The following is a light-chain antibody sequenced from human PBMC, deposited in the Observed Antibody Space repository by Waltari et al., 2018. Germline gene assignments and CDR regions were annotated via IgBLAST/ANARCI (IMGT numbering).Light chain of an antibody. CDR2: EVL. V-gene: IGLV2-23*02. Sequence: QSALTQPASVSGSPGQSITLSCTRTSSDIGFYTLFSWYQQHPGKAPELVVYEVLSRPSGVSNRFSGSKSGNTASLTISGLQAEDEADYYCCSYAGRNIWVFGGGTKLTVL. CDR3: CSYAGRNIWV. J-gene: IGLJ3*02. CDR1: SSDIGFYTL.